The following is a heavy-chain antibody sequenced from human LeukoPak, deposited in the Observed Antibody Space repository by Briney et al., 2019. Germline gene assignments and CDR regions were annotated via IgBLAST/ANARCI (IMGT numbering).Heavy chain of an antibody. CDR3: ARGWDIVVVRPHYYYGMDV. D-gene: IGHD2-21*01. J-gene: IGHJ6*02. CDR1: GFTFSSYS. V-gene: IGHV3-21*01. CDR2: ISSSSSYI. Sequence: GGSLRLSCAASGFTFSSYSMNWVRQAPGKGLEWVSSISSSSSYIYYADSVKGRFAISRDNAKNSLYLQMNSLRAEDTAVYYCARGWDIVVVRPHYYYGMDVWGQGTTVTVSS.